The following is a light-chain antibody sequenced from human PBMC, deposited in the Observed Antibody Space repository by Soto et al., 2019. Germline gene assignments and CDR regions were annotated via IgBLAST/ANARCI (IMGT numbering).Light chain of an antibody. CDR2: EVS. V-gene: IGLV2-14*01. CDR3: SSYTRSSTLV. CDR1: NSDVGRYNY. Sequence: QSALTQPASVSGSPGQSITISCTGTNSDVGRYNYVSWYQQHPGKAPKLMIYEVSNRPSGVSNRFSGSESGNTASLTISGLQAEDEADYYCSSYTRSSTLVFGGGTKVTVL. J-gene: IGLJ2*01.